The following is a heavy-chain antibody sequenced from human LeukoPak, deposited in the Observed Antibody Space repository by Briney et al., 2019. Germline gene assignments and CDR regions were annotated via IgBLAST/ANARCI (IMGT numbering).Heavy chain of an antibody. CDR1: GFTFSSYG. V-gene: IGHV3-30*02. D-gene: IGHD2-21*01. Sequence: PGGSLRLSCAASGFTFSSYGMHWVRQAPGKGLEWVAFIRYDGSNKYYADSVKGRFTISRDNSKNTLYLQMNSLRAEDTAVYYCAKDRRHIVVVIAIPEEYYFDYWGQGTPVTVSS. CDR3: AKDRRHIVVVIAIPEEYYFDY. CDR2: IRYDGSNK. J-gene: IGHJ4*02.